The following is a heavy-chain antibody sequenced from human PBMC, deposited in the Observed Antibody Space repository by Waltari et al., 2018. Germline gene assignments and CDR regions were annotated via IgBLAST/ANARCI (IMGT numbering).Heavy chain of an antibody. CDR1: GLPFSTSW. CDR2: INPDGSET. V-gene: IGHV3-7*01. D-gene: IGHD3-10*01. Sequence: EVQLVESGGGLVKLGGALQLSCVAYGLPFSTSWMTWVRQAPGKVLEWVGNINPDGSETYYVESVKGRFTISKDNAKNSLYLQMNNLRAEDTAVYYCTKGGHVDFCGPGSLVTVSS. CDR3: TKGGHVDF. J-gene: IGHJ4*02.